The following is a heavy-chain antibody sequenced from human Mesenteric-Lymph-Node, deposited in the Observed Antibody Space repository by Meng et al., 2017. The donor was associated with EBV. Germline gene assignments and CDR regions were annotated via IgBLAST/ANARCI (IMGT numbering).Heavy chain of an antibody. V-gene: IGHV1-24*01. Sequence: QVQFIQSGAEVKKPGASVKVSCQGSGYILTDPSMHWVRQAPGKGLEWMGGFNHEDAETFYAQKFQGRVTMTEDTSTDTAYMELSGLRSDDTAIYYCATGGGGAHDYWGQGTLVTVSS. CDR2: FNHEDAET. J-gene: IGHJ4*02. D-gene: IGHD3-16*01. CDR3: ATGGGGAHDY. CDR1: GYILTDPS.